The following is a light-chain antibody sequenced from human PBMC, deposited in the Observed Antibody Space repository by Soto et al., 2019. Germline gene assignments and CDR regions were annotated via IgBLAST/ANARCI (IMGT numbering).Light chain of an antibody. CDR3: SSHAGDINFDV. V-gene: IGLV2-8*01. Sequence: QSALTQPPSASGSPGQSVTISCAGTSSDIGLYNYVSWYQHHPGKAPRLIIYEVSKRPSGVPDRFSGSKSGNTASLTVSGLQAEDEADYYCSSHAGDINFDVFGGGTKLTLL. CDR1: SSDIGLYNY. CDR2: EVS. J-gene: IGLJ3*02.